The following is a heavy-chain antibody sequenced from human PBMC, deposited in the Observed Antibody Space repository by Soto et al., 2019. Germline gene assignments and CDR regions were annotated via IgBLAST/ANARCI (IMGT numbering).Heavy chain of an antibody. CDR3: ARDTSIAAAGTDY. V-gene: IGHV1-3*01. J-gene: IGHJ4*02. CDR1: GYTFTSYA. Sequence: ASVKVSCKASGYTFTSYAMHWVRQAPGQRLEWMGWINAGNGNTKYSQKFQGRVTITRDTSASTAYMELSSLRSEDTAVYYCARDTSIAAAGTDYWGKGTLVTVSS. CDR2: INAGNGNT. D-gene: IGHD6-13*01.